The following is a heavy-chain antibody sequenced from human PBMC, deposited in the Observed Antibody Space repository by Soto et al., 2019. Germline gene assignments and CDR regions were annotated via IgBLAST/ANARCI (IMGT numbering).Heavy chain of an antibody. D-gene: IGHD1-7*01. Sequence: GESLKISCKGSGYSFTSYWISWVRQMPGKGLEWMGRIGPSDSYTNYSPSFQGHVTISADKSISTAYLQWSSLKASDTAMYYCARLGRNYVFSLDPWGQGTLVTVSS. J-gene: IGHJ5*02. V-gene: IGHV5-10-1*01. CDR2: IGPSDSYT. CDR1: GYSFTSYW. CDR3: ARLGRNYVFSLDP.